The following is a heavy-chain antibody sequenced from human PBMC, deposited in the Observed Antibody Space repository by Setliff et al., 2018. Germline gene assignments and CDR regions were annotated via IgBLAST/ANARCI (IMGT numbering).Heavy chain of an antibody. Sequence: GASLKISCAASGFTFRGFAMHWVRQAPGKGLEWVAFIRHDESDIYYTNSVKGRFTVSRDNSKNTLYLQMNILRPEDTALYYCVRDSSADYYDNDYFKYWGQVALVTVSS. V-gene: IGHV3-30*02. CDR2: IRHDESDI. D-gene: IGHD2-21*02. CDR3: VRDSSADYYDNDYFKY. CDR1: GFTFRGFA. J-gene: IGHJ1*01.